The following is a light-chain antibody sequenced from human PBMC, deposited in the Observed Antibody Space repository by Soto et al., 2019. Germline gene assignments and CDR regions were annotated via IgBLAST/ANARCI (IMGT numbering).Light chain of an antibody. CDR1: SVHSSYA. Sequence: QPVLTQSPSASASLGASVKLTCTLSSVHSSYAIAWHQQQPEKGPRYLMKLNSDGSHSKGDGIPDRFSGSSSGAERYLTISSLQSEDEADYYCQTWGTGTRGVFGGGTKLTVL. CDR3: QTWGTGTRGV. V-gene: IGLV4-69*01. J-gene: IGLJ3*02. CDR2: LNSDGSH.